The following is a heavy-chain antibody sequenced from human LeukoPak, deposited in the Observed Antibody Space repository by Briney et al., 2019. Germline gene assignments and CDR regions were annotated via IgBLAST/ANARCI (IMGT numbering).Heavy chain of an antibody. CDR2: IYYSGST. Sequence: SETLSLTCTVSGGSISSSSYYWGWIRQPPGKELEWIGSIYYSGSTYYNPSLKSRVTISVDTSKNQFSLKLSSVTAADTAVYYCATDLTYYYDSSGYFPGYWGQGTLVTVSS. CDR3: ATDLTYYYDSSGYFPGY. J-gene: IGHJ4*02. D-gene: IGHD3-22*01. V-gene: IGHV4-39*01. CDR1: GGSISSSSYY.